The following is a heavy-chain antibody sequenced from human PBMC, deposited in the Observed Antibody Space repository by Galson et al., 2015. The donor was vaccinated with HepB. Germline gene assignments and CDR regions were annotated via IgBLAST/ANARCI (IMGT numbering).Heavy chain of an antibody. J-gene: IGHJ6*03. Sequence: LRLSCAASGFTFSNAWMSWVRHAPGKGLEWVGRIKSKTDGGTTDYAAPVKGRFTISRDDSKNTLYMQMNSLKTEDTAVYYCTGSGVYSGYAFYYYYYYYMDVWGKGTTVTVSS. CDR2: IKSKTDGGTT. CDR3: TGSGVYSGYAFYYYYYYYMDV. CDR1: GFTFSNAW. D-gene: IGHD5-12*01. V-gene: IGHV3-15*01.